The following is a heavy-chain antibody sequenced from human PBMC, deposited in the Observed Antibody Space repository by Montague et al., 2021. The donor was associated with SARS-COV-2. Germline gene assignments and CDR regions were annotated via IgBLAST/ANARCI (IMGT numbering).Heavy chain of an antibody. J-gene: IGHJ4*02. CDR1: GGSFSGYY. CDR3: ARANGYYFDY. V-gene: IGHV4-34*01. D-gene: IGHD2-8*01. Sequence: SETRSLTCAVYGGSFSGYYWGWIRQPPGKGLEWIGEINHSGSTNYNPSLKSRVTISVDTSKNQFSLKLSSVTAADTAVYYCARANGYYFDYWGQGTLVTVSS. CDR2: INHSGST.